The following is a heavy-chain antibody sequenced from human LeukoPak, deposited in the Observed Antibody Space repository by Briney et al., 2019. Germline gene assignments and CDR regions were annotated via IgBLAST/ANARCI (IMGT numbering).Heavy chain of an antibody. CDR2: IYHSGST. CDR1: GGSISSSNW. Sequence: SETLSLTCAVSGGSISSSNWWSWVRQPPGKELEWIGEIYHSGSTNYNPSLKSRVTISVDKSKNQFSLKLSSVTAADTAVYYCARAKWELRQYYYFDYWGQGTLVTVSS. J-gene: IGHJ4*02. D-gene: IGHD1-26*01. V-gene: IGHV4-4*02. CDR3: ARAKWELRQYYYFDY.